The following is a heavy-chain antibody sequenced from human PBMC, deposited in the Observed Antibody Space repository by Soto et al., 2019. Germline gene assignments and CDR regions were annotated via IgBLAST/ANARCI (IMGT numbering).Heavy chain of an antibody. Sequence: LSLTCTVSGGSISSGGYYWSWIRQHPGKGLEWIGYIYYSGSTYYNPSLKSRVTISVDTSKNQFSLKLSSVTAADTAVYYCARRMAGTTYFATKYYFDYWGQGTPVTVSS. V-gene: IGHV4-31*03. D-gene: IGHD1-7*01. CDR2: IYYSGST. J-gene: IGHJ4*02. CDR1: GGSISSGGYY. CDR3: ARRMAGTTYFATKYYFDY.